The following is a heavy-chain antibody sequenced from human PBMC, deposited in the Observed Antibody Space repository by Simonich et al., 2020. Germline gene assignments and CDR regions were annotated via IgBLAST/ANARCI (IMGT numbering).Heavy chain of an antibody. Sequence: EVQLVESGGGLVKPGGSLRLSCAASGFTFSSYSMNWVRQAPGKGRERVSYISRSSIDIYYADSVKGRFTISRDNAKNSLYLQMNSLRAEDTAVYYCARDAAGDYWGQGTLVTVSS. CDR3: ARDAAGDY. J-gene: IGHJ4*02. CDR1: GFTFSSYS. V-gene: IGHV3-21*01. CDR2: ISRSSIDI. D-gene: IGHD6-13*01.